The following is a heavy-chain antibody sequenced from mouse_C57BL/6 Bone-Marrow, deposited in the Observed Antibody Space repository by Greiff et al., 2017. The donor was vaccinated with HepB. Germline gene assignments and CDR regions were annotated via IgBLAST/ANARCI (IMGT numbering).Heavy chain of an antibody. J-gene: IGHJ4*01. Sequence: DVMLVESGGGLVQSGRSLRLSCATSGFTFSDFYMEWVRQAPGKGLEWIAASRNKANDYTTEYSASVKGRFIVSRDTSQSILYLQMNALRAEDTAIYYCARDAGGLRGGSMDYWGQGTSVTVSS. CDR3: ARDAGGLRGGSMDY. CDR2: SRNKANDYTT. D-gene: IGHD2-4*01. V-gene: IGHV7-1*01. CDR1: GFTFSDFY.